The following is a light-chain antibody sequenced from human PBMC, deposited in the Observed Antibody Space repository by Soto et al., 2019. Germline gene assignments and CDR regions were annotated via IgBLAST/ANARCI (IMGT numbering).Light chain of an antibody. CDR2: GAS. Sequence: EIVLTQSPGTLSLSPGERATLSCRASQSVSSSYLAWYQQKPGQAPRLLIYGASSRATGIPDRFSGSGSGTDFTLTISRLEPGDFAVYYCQKYGSSSTWTFGQGTKVEIK. CDR1: QSVSSSY. V-gene: IGKV3-20*01. CDR3: QKYGSSSTWT. J-gene: IGKJ1*01.